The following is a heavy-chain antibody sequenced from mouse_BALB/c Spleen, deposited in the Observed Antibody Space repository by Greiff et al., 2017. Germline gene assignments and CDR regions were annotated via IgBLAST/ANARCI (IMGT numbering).Heavy chain of an antibody. D-gene: IGHD5-1-1*01. Sequence: VQLKQSGPGLVKPSQSLSLTCSVTGYSITSGYYWNWIRHFPGNKLEWMGYISYDGSNNYNPSLKNRISITRDTSKNQFFLKLNSVTTEDTATYYCARRNTRDAMDYWGQGTSVTVSS. J-gene: IGHJ4*01. CDR1: GYSITSGYY. CDR2: ISYDGSN. CDR3: ARRNTRDAMDY. V-gene: IGHV3-6*02.